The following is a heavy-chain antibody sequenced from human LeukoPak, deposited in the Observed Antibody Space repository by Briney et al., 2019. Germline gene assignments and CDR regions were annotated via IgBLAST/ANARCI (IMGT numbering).Heavy chain of an antibody. CDR1: VYTFTSYG. CDR3: ARARARGGRSFDY. V-gene: IGHV1-18*01. CDR2: ISVYNCNT. D-gene: IGHD1-26*01. Sequence: SVTVSFKASVYTFTSYGISWVRQAPGQGLEWMGWISVYNCNTKYAQKLQGRVTMTTDTTTSTAYMELSRPRSEDTAVYYCARARARGGRSFDYWGQGTLVTVSS. J-gene: IGHJ4*02.